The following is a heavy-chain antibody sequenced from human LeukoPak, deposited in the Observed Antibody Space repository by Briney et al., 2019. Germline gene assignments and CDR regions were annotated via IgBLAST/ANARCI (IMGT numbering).Heavy chain of an antibody. CDR3: AREGMNYYDSSGWFDY. V-gene: IGHV3-30-3*01. CDR2: ISYDGSNK. J-gene: IGHJ4*02. CDR1: GFTFSSYA. D-gene: IGHD3-22*01. Sequence: GRSLRLSCAASGFTFSSYAMHWVRQAPGKGLEWVAVISYDGSNKYYADSVKGRFTISRDNSKNTLYLQMNSLRAEDTAVYYCAREGMNYYDSSGWFDYWGQGTLVTVSS.